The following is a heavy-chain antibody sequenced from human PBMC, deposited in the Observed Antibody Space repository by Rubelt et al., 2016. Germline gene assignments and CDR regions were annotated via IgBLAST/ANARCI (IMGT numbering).Heavy chain of an antibody. CDR1: GGSISSYY. CDR2: IYYSGRT. Sequence: QVQLQESGPGLVKPSETLSLTCTVSGGSISSYYWSWIRQPPGKGLEWIGSIYYSGRTYYNSSLRRRVTISEETSKNHLSLKRSSVTAADTAVYYCARQKRDYYDSSGYFDYWGQGTLVTVSS. D-gene: IGHD3-22*01. CDR3: ARQKRDYYDSSGYFDY. J-gene: IGHJ4*02. V-gene: IGHV4-59*04.